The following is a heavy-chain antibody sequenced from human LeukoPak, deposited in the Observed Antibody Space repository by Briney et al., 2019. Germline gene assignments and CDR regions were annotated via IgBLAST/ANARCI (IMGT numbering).Heavy chain of an antibody. J-gene: IGHJ4*02. CDR1: GFTFSSYA. Sequence: GGSLRLSCAASGFTFSSYAMHWVRQAPGKGLEWVAVISYDGSNKYYADSVKGRFTISRDNSKNTLYLQMNSLRAEDTAVYYCAKSTVDYSNYGDLGYWGQGTLVTVSS. CDR2: ISYDGSNK. CDR3: AKSTVDYSNYGDLGY. V-gene: IGHV3-30*18. D-gene: IGHD4-11*01.